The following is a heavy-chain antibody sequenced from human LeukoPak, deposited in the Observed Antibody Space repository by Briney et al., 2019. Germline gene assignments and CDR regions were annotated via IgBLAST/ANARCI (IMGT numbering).Heavy chain of an antibody. D-gene: IGHD3-10*01. CDR1: GGSISSYY. CDR3: ARPTYGSGLGAFDF. V-gene: IGHV4-4*07. CDR2: IYTSGST. Sequence: PSETLSLTCTVSGGSISSYYWSWIRQPAGKGLEWIGRIYTSGSTNYNPSLKSRVTISVDTSKNQCSLKLISVTAADTAVYYCARPTYGSGLGAFDFWGRGTMVVVSS. J-gene: IGHJ3*01.